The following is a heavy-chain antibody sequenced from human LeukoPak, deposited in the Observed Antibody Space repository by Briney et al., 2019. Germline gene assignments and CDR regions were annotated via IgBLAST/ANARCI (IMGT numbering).Heavy chain of an antibody. Sequence: PSQTLSLTCTVSGGSISSGGYYWSWIRQHPGTGLEWIGYIYYSGSTYYNPSLKSRVTISVDTSKNQLSLKLTSATAADTSVYYCARHSGLRSPFDPWGQGTLVTVSS. V-gene: IGHV4-31*03. D-gene: IGHD3-3*01. J-gene: IGHJ5*02. CDR1: GGSISSGGYY. CDR2: IYYSGST. CDR3: ARHSGLRSPFDP.